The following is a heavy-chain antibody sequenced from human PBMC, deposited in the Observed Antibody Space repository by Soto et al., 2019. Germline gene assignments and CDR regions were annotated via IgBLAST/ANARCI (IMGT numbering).Heavy chain of an antibody. J-gene: IGHJ4*02. CDR3: ARSYDSSLRGYYFDY. V-gene: IGHV4-30-4*01. CDR1: GGSISSADYY. CDR2: IYYSGST. Sequence: PSETLSLTCTVSGGSISSADYYWSWIRQPPGKGLEWIGYIYYSGSTYYNPSLKSRVTISVDTSKNQFSLKLSSVTAADTAVYYCARSYDSSLRGYYFDYWGQGTLVTVSS. D-gene: IGHD3-22*01.